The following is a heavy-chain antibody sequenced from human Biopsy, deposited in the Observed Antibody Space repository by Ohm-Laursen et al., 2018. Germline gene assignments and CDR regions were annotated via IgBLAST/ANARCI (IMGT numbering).Heavy chain of an antibody. CDR1: GVSITAYY. J-gene: IGHJ1*01. Sequence: GTLSLTCTVSGVSITAYYWSWIRQPPGKGLECIGNIHHSGSTNYNPSLKSRLTISVDTSKNQFSLKLSSVTAADTAVYYCARGSNEYGGLYFPHWGQGTLVTVSS. CDR2: IHHSGST. CDR3: ARGSNEYGGLYFPH. D-gene: IGHD4-23*01. V-gene: IGHV4-4*09.